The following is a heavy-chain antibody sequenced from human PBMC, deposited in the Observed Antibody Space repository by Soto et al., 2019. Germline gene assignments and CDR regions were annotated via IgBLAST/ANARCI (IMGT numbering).Heavy chain of an antibody. J-gene: IGHJ6*02. V-gene: IGHV3-48*03. D-gene: IGHD4-17*01. CDR1: VFTFSTYH. Sequence: SLRLSCSASVFTFSTYHMNWFRQAPGKGLEWVSYIHSGGSRIYYADSVKGRFTISRDNAKNSLYLQMNSLRAEDTAVYYCARDGSTVTTNYHYAMDVWGQGTTVTVSS. CDR3: ARDGSTVTTNYHYAMDV. CDR2: IHSGGSRI.